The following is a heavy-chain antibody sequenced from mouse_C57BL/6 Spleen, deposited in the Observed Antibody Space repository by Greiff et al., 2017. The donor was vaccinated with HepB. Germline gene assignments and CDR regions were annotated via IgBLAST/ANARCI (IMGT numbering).Heavy chain of an antibody. V-gene: IGHV1-53*01. D-gene: IGHD1-1*01. CDR3: ARHEDPYYYGSSYFDY. CDR1: GYTFTSYW. Sequence: QVHVKQSGTELVKPGASVKLSCKASGYTFTSYWMHWVKQRPGQGLEWIGNINPSNGGTNYNEKFKSKATLTVDKSSSTAYMQLSSLTSEDSAVYYCARHEDPYYYGSSYFDYWGQGTTLTVSS. CDR2: INPSNGGT. J-gene: IGHJ2*01.